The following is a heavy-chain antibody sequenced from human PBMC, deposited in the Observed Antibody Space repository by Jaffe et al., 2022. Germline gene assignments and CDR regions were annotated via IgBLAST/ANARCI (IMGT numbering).Heavy chain of an antibody. Sequence: EVQLVESGGGLVQPGGSLRLSCAASGFTFSSNWMHWVRQAPGKGLVWVSHINSDGSSTNYADSVKGRFTISRDNAKSTLYLEMNSLRAEDTAVYYCVRDVKVIFGAFDIWGQGTMVTVSS. D-gene: IGHD3-3*01. CDR3: VRDVKVIFGAFDI. CDR1: GFTFSSNW. J-gene: IGHJ3*02. CDR2: INSDGSST. V-gene: IGHV3-74*01.